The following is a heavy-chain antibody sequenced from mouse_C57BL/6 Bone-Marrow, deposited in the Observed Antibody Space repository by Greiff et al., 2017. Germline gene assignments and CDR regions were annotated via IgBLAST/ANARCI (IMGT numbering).Heavy chain of an antibody. CDR2: IRNKANNHAT. J-gene: IGHJ2*01. D-gene: IGHD3-2*02. V-gene: IGHV6-6*01. CDR1: GFTFSDAW. CDR3: TSFQTAQAPDY. Sequence: EVQVVESGGGLVQPGGSMKLSCAASGFTFSDAWMDWVRQSPEKGLEWVAEIRNKANNHATYYAESVKGRFTISRDDSKSSVYLQMNSLRAEDTGIYYCTSFQTAQAPDYGGQGTTLTVSS.